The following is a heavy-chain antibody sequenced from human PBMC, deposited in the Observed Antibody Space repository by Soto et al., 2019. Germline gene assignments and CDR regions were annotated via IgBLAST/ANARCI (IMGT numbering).Heavy chain of an antibody. Sequence: GASVKVSCKASGYTFTSYGISWVRQAPGQGLEWMGWINAGNGNTKYSQKFQGRVTITRDTSASTAYMELSSLRSEDTAVYYCARGGATVTTRYYYYYMDVWGKGTTVTVSS. D-gene: IGHD4-4*01. CDR3: ARGGATVTTRYYYYYMDV. CDR1: GYTFTSYG. V-gene: IGHV1-3*01. CDR2: INAGNGNT. J-gene: IGHJ6*03.